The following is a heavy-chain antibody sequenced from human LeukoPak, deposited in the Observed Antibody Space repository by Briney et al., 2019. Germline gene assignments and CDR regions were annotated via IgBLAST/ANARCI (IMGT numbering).Heavy chain of an antibody. CDR1: GGSISSSSYY. Sequence: PSETLSLTCTVSGGSISSSSYYWGWIRQPPGKGLEWIGSIYYSGSTYYNPSLKSRVTLSVDKSKNQFSLRLSSVTAADTAVYYCAGAYCGGDCYSGRTFDIWGQGTMVTVSS. CDR3: AGAYCGGDCYSGRTFDI. V-gene: IGHV4-39*07. J-gene: IGHJ3*02. D-gene: IGHD2-21*02. CDR2: IYYSGST.